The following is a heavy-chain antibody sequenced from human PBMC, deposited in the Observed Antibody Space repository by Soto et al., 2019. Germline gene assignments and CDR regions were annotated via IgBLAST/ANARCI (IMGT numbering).Heavy chain of an antibody. J-gene: IGHJ4*02. CDR3: AKGKQQLLLWGDYFDY. CDR2: ISFDGSNK. Sequence: QVQLVESGGGVVQPGRSLRLSCAASGFTFSSYGMHWVRQAPGRGLEWVAVISFDGSNKFYADSVKGRFTISRDNSKNTMYLQMNSLRAEDTAVYYGAKGKQQLLLWGDYFDYWGQGTLLTVSS. CDR1: GFTFSSYG. D-gene: IGHD6-13*01. V-gene: IGHV3-30*18.